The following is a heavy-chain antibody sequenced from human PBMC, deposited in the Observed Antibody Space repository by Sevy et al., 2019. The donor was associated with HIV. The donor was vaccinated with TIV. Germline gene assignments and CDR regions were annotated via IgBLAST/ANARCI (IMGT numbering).Heavy chain of an antibody. CDR3: ARPYGSGSWEAFDI. Sequence: GGSLRLSCAASGFTFSTYTMNWVRQAPGKGLQWVSSISSSSNYIYYADSVKGRFTISRDNAKNSLYIQMTSLRADDTAVYYCARPYGSGSWEAFDIWGQGTMVTVSS. J-gene: IGHJ3*02. V-gene: IGHV3-21*01. D-gene: IGHD3-10*01. CDR2: ISSSSNYI. CDR1: GFTFSTYT.